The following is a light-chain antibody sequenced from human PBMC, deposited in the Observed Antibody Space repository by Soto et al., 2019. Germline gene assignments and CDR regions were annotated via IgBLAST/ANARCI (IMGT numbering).Light chain of an antibody. V-gene: IGLV2-23*02. Sequence: QSVLTQPASVSGSPGQSITISCTGTSSDVGSYNLVSWYQQHPGKAPKLMIYEVSKRPSGVSNRFSGSKSGNAASLTISGLQAEDEADYYCCSYAGSSTSLYVFGTGNQLTVL. CDR1: SSDVGSYNL. CDR3: CSYAGSSTSLYV. J-gene: IGLJ1*01. CDR2: EVS.